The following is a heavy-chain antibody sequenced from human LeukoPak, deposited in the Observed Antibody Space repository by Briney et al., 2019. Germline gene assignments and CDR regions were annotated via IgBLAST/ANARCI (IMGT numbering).Heavy chain of an antibody. J-gene: IGHJ4*02. Sequence: SVKVSCEASGGTFSSYAISWVRQAPGQGLEWMGGIIPIFGTANYAQKFQGRVTITADESTSTAYMELSSLRSEDTAAYYCAARGYDNNFDYWGQGTLVTVSS. CDR3: AARGYDNNFDY. V-gene: IGHV1-69*13. D-gene: IGHD5-12*01. CDR1: GGTFSSYA. CDR2: IIPIFGTA.